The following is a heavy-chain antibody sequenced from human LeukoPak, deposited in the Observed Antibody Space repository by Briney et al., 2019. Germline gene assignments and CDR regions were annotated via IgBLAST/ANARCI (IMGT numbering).Heavy chain of an antibody. CDR1: GFTFSSYA. J-gene: IGHJ4*02. V-gene: IGHV3-23*01. CDR3: AKGGPVAARPYFDY. Sequence: SGGSLRLSCAASGFTFSSYAMRWVRQAPGKGLEWVSTISGSGGSTYYADSVKGRFTISRDNSKNTLYLQMNSLRAEDTAVYYCAKGGPVAARPYFDYWGQGTLVTVSS. CDR2: ISGSGGST. D-gene: IGHD6-6*01.